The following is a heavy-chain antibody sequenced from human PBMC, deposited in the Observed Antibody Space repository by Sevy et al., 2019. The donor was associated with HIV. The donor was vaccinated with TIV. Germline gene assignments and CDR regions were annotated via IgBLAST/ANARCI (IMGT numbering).Heavy chain of an antibody. CDR1: GFTFSNAW. Sequence: GSLRLSCAASGFTFSNAWMSWVRQAPGKGLEWVGRIKSKTDGGTTDYAAPVKGRFTISRDDSKNTLYLQMNSLKTEDTAVYYCTTATVLRYFDWLQIDYWGQGTLVTVSS. V-gene: IGHV3-15*01. D-gene: IGHD3-9*01. CDR2: IKSKTDGGTT. CDR3: TTATVLRYFDWLQIDY. J-gene: IGHJ4*02.